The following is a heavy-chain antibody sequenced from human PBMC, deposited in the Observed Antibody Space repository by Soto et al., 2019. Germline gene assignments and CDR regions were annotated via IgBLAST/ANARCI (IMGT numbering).Heavy chain of an antibody. Sequence: EAHLVESGGGLVQPGGSLRLSCSASGFTVSSSYWSWVRQAPGKGLEWVSVIYSGSGPYYADSVKGRFTFSRDNAKNTLYLQMDSLRAEDTAVYYCARGISTSCYLNWGQGALVAVS. V-gene: IGHV3-66*01. J-gene: IGHJ4*02. CDR2: IYSGSGP. CDR1: GFTVSSSY. D-gene: IGHD2-2*01. CDR3: ARGISTSCYLN.